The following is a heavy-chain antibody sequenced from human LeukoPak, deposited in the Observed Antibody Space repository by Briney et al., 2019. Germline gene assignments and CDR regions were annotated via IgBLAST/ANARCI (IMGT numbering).Heavy chain of an antibody. V-gene: IGHV4-34*01. CDR3: ARGLGYSYGRTWYYYYGMDV. Sequence: GSLRLSCAASGFTFSSYWMNWARQPPGKGLEWIGEINHSGSTNYNPPLKSRVTISVDTSKNQFSLKLSSVTAADTAVYYCARGLGYSYGRTWYYYYGMDVWGQGTTVTVSS. CDR1: GFTFSSYW. J-gene: IGHJ6*02. CDR2: INHSGST. D-gene: IGHD5-18*01.